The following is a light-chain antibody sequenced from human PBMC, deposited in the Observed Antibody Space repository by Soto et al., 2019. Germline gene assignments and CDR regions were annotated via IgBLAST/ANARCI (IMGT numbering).Light chain of an antibody. CDR2: DAS. Sequence: DIQMTQSPSTPSASVGDRVTITCRASQSINTWLAWYQQKPGTAPKLLIYDASSLESGVPSRFSGSGSGTEFTLTISGLQPEDFATYYCQQCHSYWTFGQGTRWIS. CDR1: QSINTW. J-gene: IGKJ1*01. CDR3: QQCHSYWT. V-gene: IGKV1-5*01.